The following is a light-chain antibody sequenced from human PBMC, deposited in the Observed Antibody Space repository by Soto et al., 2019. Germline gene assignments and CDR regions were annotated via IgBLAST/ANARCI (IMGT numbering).Light chain of an antibody. CDR1: HSVSSW. CDR2: KSS. J-gene: IGKJ1*01. V-gene: IGKV1-5*03. CDR3: QQFNTSPWT. Sequence: DIQMTKSPSTLSASEGDRVTISYRASHSVSSWLAWYQQKPGRAPKLLIYKSSILESGVPSRFSGSGSGTEFTLTISSLQPDDFATYYCQQFNTSPWTVGQGTKVELK.